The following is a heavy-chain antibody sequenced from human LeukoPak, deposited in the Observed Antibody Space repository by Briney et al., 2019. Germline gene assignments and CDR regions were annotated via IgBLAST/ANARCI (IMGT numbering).Heavy chain of an antibody. CDR1: GFTFSTFA. CDR2: ISWNSRGI. V-gene: IGHV3-9*01. D-gene: IGHD6-13*01. CDR3: ARDSSNNWYGAFDI. J-gene: IGHJ3*02. Sequence: GGSLRLSCAASGFTFSTFAMHWVRQAPGKGLQWVSGISWNSRGIHYADSVKGRFTISRDNAKNSLYLQMNSLRAEDTALYCCARDSSNNWYGAFDIWGQGTMVTVSS.